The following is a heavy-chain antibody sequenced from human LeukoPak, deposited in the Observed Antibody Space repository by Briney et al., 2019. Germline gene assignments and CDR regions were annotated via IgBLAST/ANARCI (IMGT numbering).Heavy chain of an antibody. Sequence: GGSLRLSCAASGFTFNNYAMSWVRQAPGKGLEWVSVISGSGGSTYYADSVKGRFTISRDNSKNTLYLQMNSLRVEDTADYYCVRGGGYDSFGGFDSWGQGTLVTVSS. CDR1: GFTFNNYA. J-gene: IGHJ4*02. D-gene: IGHD3-16*01. CDR2: ISGSGGST. V-gene: IGHV3-23*01. CDR3: VRGGGYDSFGGFDS.